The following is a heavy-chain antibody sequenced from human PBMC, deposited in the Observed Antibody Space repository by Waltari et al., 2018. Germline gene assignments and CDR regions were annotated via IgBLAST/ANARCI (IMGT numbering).Heavy chain of an antibody. J-gene: IGHJ4*02. V-gene: IGHV3-21*01. CDR1: VFTFCSYN. CDR2: ISSGSSYI. Sequence: EVQLVGSGGGLVKPGGSLRLSWAASVFTFCSYNMNWVRQALGKGLEWVSSISSGSSYIFYADSVKGRFTISRDNAKNSLYLQMNSLRVEDTAVYYCAREWGVMVGTAGYYFDYWGQGSLVTVSS. D-gene: IGHD3-9*01. CDR3: AREWGVMVGTAGYYFDY.